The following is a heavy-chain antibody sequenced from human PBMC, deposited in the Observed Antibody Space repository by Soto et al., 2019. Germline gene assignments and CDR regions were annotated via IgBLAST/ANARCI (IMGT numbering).Heavy chain of an antibody. CDR1: GGSFSGYY. D-gene: IGHD3-10*01. CDR3: ARGLFNYYGSGSYYSY. V-gene: IGHV4-34*01. CDR2: INHSGST. J-gene: IGHJ4*02. Sequence: SETLSLTCAVYGGSFSGYYWSWIRQPPGKGLEWIGEINHSGSTNYNPSLKSRVTISVDTSKNQFSLKLSSVTAADTAVYYCARGLFNYYGSGSYYSYWGQGTLVTVSS.